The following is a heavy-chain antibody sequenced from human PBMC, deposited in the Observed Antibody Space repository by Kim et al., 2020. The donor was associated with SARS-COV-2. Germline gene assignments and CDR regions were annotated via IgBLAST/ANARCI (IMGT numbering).Heavy chain of an antibody. D-gene: IGHD6-13*01. Sequence: SETLSLTCTVSGGSISSYYWSWIRQPPGKGLEWIGYIYYSGSTNYNPSLKSRVTISVDTSKNKFSLKLSSVTAADTAVYYCARGFIADNYYYYYGMDVWGQGTTVTVSS. CDR3: ARGFIADNYYYYYGMDV. CDR2: IYYSGST. J-gene: IGHJ6*02. V-gene: IGHV4-59*13. CDR1: GGSISSYY.